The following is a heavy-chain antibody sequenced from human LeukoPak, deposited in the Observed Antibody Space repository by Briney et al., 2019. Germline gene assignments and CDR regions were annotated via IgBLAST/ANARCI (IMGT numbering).Heavy chain of an antibody. CDR2: IYRSGST. Sequence: SETLSLTCTVSGGSISSYYWSWIRQPAGKGLEWIGRIYRSGSTDYNPSLKSRVTMSVDTSKNKFSLKLSSVTAADTAVYYCARVSYDYVWGSFDYWGQGTLVTVSS. CDR1: GGSISSYY. CDR3: ARVSYDYVWGSFDY. V-gene: IGHV4-4*07. D-gene: IGHD3-16*01. J-gene: IGHJ4*02.